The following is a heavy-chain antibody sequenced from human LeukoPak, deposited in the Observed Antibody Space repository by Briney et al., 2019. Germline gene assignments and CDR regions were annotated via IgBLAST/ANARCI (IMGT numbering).Heavy chain of an antibody. CDR3: ARGPNMDV. Sequence: GGSLRLSCSVSGFTLSDYYMTWIRQAPGKGLQWLSYISPAGTTYYADSLQGRFTISRDNAKNSLYLQMNSLRAEDTAVYYCARGPNMDVWGKGTTVTISS. CDR2: ISPAGTT. V-gene: IGHV3-69-1*01. CDR1: GFTLSDYY. J-gene: IGHJ6*03.